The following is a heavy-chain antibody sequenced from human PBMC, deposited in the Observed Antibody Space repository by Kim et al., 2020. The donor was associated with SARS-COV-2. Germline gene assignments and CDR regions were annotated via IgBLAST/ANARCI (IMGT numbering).Heavy chain of an antibody. CDR1: GFTFSSYA. CDR2: ISGSGGST. CDR3: AKVGLGYCSSTSCYSAFDI. V-gene: IGHV3-23*01. Sequence: GGSLRLSCAASGFTFSSYAMSWVRQAPGKGLEWVSAISGSGGSTYYAYSVKGRFTISRDNSKNTLYLQMNSLRAEDTAVYYCAKVGLGYCSSTSCYSAFDIWGQGTMVTVSS. J-gene: IGHJ3*02. D-gene: IGHD2-2*01.